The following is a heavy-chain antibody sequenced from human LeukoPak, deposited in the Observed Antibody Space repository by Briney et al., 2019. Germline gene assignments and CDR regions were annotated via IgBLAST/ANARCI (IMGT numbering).Heavy chain of an antibody. CDR1: GGSISSSSYY. V-gene: IGHV4-39*01. CDR3: ARLWSGLLWFGELTRNNWFDP. D-gene: IGHD3-10*01. Sequence: SETLSLTCTVSGGSISSSSYYWGWIRQPPGKGLEWIGSIYYSGSTYYNPSLKSRVTISVDTSKNQFSLKLSSVTAADTAVYYCARLWSGLLWFGELTRNNWFDPWGQGTLVTVSS. J-gene: IGHJ5*02. CDR2: IYYSGST.